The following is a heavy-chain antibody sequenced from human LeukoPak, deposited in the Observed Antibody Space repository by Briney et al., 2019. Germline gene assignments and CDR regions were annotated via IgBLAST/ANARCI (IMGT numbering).Heavy chain of an antibody. CDR1: GVSISSYY. D-gene: IGHD5-24*01. CDR2: IYYSGST. V-gene: IGHV4-59*01. Sequence: PSETLSLTCTVSGVSISSYYWSWIRQPPGKGLEWIGYIYYSGSTNYNPSLKSRVTISVDTSKNQFSLKLSSVTAADTAVYYCARASMATIDYWGQGTLVTVSS. CDR3: ARASMATIDY. J-gene: IGHJ4*02.